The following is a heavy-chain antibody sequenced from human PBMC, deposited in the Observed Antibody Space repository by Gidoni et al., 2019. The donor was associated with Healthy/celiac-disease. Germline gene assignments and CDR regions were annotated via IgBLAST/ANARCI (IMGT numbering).Heavy chain of an antibody. CDR2: ISGSGGST. J-gene: IGHJ3*02. D-gene: IGHD4-17*01. V-gene: IGHV3-23*01. Sequence: AASGFTFSSYAMSWVRQAPGKGLEWVSAISGSGGSTYYADSMKGRFTISRDNSKNTLYLQMNSLRAEDTAVYYCAAVQKSTVTRGAFDIWGQGTMVTVSS. CDR3: AAVQKSTVTRGAFDI. CDR1: GFTFSSYA.